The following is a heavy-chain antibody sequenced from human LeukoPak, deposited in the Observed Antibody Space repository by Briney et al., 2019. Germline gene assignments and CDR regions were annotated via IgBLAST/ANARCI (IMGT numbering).Heavy chain of an antibody. Sequence: PGGSLRLSCAASGFTFSSYVMHWVRQAPGKGLEWVAVISYDGSNKYYADSVKGRFTISRDNSKNTLYLQMNSLRAEDTAVYYCAKNEVSGSSWYFDYWGQGTLVTVSS. J-gene: IGHJ4*02. CDR1: GFTFSSYV. D-gene: IGHD6-13*01. CDR3: AKNEVSGSSWYFDY. CDR2: ISYDGSNK. V-gene: IGHV3-30*18.